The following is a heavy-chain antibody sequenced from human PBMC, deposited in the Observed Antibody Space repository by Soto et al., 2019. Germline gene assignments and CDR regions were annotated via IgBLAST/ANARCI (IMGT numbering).Heavy chain of an antibody. CDR1: GGSIRSYY. J-gene: IGHJ4*02. D-gene: IGHD2-15*01. CDR3: AALLTSAATADY. V-gene: IGHV4-59*01. Sequence: QVQLQESGPGLVKPSETLSLTCTVSGGSIRSYYWSWIRLPPGKGLEYIGYAHYSGSTNYNPSLKSRATVSVDTSKNQFSLTMSSVTAADTAVYYCAALLTSAATADYCGQGTLVTVSS. CDR2: AHYSGST.